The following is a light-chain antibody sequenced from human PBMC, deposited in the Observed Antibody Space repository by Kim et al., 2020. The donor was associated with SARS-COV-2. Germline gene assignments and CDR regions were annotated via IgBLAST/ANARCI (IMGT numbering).Light chain of an antibody. CDR2: DAS. Sequence: ASGGYTVTITCRASQRIGSCLAWYQQKQGKAPKFLIYDASSLQSGVPSRFSGSGSGAQFTLTTSSLQPDDFATYYCQQYNSFPLTFGGGTKVDIK. CDR1: QRIGSC. V-gene: IGKV1-5*01. J-gene: IGKJ4*01. CDR3: QQYNSFPLT.